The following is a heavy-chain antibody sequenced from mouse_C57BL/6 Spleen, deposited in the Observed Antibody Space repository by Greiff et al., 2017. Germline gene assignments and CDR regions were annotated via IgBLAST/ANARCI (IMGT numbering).Heavy chain of an antibody. V-gene: IGHV5-4*01. J-gene: IGHJ3*01. CDR1: GFTFSSYA. CDR3: AREMGVPFAY. D-gene: IGHD2-3*01. CDR2: ISDGGSYT. Sequence: EVQRVESGGGLVKPGGSLKLSCAASGFTFSSYAMSWVRQTPEKRLEWVATISDGGSYTYYPDNVKGRFTISRDNAKNNLYLQMSHLKSEDTAMYYCAREMGVPFAYWGQGTLVTVSA.